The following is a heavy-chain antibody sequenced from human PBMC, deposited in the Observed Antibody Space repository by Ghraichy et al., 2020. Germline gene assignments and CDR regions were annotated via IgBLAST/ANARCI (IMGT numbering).Heavy chain of an antibody. CDR3: ARERQHRYNYNYPTDY. CDR1: GYTFTSNY. V-gene: IGHV1-2*06. D-gene: IGHD1-7*01. CDR2: INPNGGGT. J-gene: IGHJ4*02. Sequence: ASVKVSCKASGYTFTSNYIHWIRQTPGQGLEWMGRINPNGGGTYYAQKFEGRVTMTRDTSISTAYMELKRLIFDDTAVYYCARERQHRYNYNYPTDYWGQGTQVTVSS.